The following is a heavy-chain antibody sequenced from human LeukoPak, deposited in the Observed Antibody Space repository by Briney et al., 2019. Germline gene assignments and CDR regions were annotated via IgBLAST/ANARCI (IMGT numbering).Heavy chain of an antibody. CDR2: ISSSSSTI. Sequence: GGSLRLSCAASGFTFSSYSMNWVRQAPGKGLEWVSYISSSSSTIYYADSVKGRFTISRDNAKNSLYLQMNSLRAEDTAVYYCARDPSSWYYYYMDVWGKGTTVTISS. CDR3: ARDPSSWYYYYMDV. CDR1: GFTFSSYS. D-gene: IGHD6-13*01. J-gene: IGHJ6*03. V-gene: IGHV3-48*01.